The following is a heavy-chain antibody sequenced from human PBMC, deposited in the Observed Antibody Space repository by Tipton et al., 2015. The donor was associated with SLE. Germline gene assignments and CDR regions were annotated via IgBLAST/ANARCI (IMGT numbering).Heavy chain of an antibody. Sequence: TLSLTCAVYGGSFSGYYWSWIRQPPGKGLESIGYIYYSGSTNYNPSLKSRVTISVDTSKNQFSLKLSSVTPEDTAVYYCARGLTTLWYNWFDPWGQGTLVTVSS. V-gene: IGHV4-59*12. D-gene: IGHD3-10*01. CDR2: IYYSGST. CDR1: GGSFSGYY. J-gene: IGHJ5*02. CDR3: ARGLTTLWYNWFDP.